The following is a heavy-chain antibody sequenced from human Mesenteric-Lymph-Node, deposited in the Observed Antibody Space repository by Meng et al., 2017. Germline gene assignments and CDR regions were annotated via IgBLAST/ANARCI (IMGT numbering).Heavy chain of an antibody. CDR3: AKIGPSCSGGSCYGLGVDY. CDR1: GFTFSSYA. D-gene: IGHD2-15*01. CDR2: ITGSGTGT. V-gene: IGHV3-23*01. Sequence: GGSLRLSCAASGFTFSSYAMSWVRQGPGKGLELISAITGSGTGTYYADSVKGRFTISRDNSKNTLYLQMNSLRAEDTAVYYCAKIGPSCSGGSCYGLGVDYWGQGTLVTVSS. J-gene: IGHJ4*02.